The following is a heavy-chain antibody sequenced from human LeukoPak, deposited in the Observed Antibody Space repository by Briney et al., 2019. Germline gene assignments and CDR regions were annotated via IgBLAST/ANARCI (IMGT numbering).Heavy chain of an antibody. D-gene: IGHD1-1*01. CDR1: GGSISSGGYY. CDR3: ARERANWAYFDY. CDR2: IYYSGST. V-gene: IGHV4-31*03. J-gene: IGHJ4*02. Sequence: PSETLSLTCTVSGGSISSGGYYWSWIRQHPGKGLEWIGYIYYSGSTYYNPSLKSRVTISVDTSKNQFSLKLSSVTAADTAVYYCARERANWAYFDYWGQETLVTVSS.